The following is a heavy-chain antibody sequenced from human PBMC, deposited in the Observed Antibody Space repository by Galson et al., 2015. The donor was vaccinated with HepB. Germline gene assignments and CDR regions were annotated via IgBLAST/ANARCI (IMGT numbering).Heavy chain of an antibody. J-gene: IGHJ4*02. V-gene: IGHV1-69*13. CDR3: ARAGSPYYDSSGYYLFDY. CDR2: IIPIFGTA. CDR1: GGTFSSYA. D-gene: IGHD3-22*01. Sequence: SVKVSCKASGGTFSSYAISWVRQAPGQGLEWMGGIIPIFGTANYAQKFQGRVTITADESTSTAYMELSSLRSEDTAVYYCARAGSPYYDSSGYYLFDYWGQGTLVTVSS.